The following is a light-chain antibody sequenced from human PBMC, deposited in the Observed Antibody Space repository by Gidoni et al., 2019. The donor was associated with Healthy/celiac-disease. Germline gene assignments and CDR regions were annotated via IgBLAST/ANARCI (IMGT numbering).Light chain of an antibody. CDR2: DAS. V-gene: IGKV3-11*01. Sequence: DIVLKQTPATLSLSPGDRATLSCRASQSVSSYFAWYQQKPGQAPRLLIYDASNRATGIPARFSGSGSGTDFSLTISSLEPEDFSVYYCQQRSNWPPLTFGGGTKVEIK. J-gene: IGKJ4*01. CDR3: QQRSNWPPLT. CDR1: QSVSSY.